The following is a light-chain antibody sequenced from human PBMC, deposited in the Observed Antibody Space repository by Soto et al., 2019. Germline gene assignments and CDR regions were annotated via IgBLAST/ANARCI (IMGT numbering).Light chain of an antibody. CDR3: QKRSNWPPHT. Sequence: EIVLTQSPATLSFSPEEIDTRSCRASQSVSSYLAWYQQKPGQAPRLLIYDASNKATGIPDRFSGSGSGTAVSPTNSSLGPEHCAVYYCQKRSNWPPHTCGQGTKLEIK. CDR1: QSVSSY. V-gene: IGKV3-11*01. J-gene: IGKJ2*01. CDR2: DAS.